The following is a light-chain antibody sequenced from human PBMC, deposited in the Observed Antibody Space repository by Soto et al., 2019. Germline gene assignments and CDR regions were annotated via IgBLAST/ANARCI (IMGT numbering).Light chain of an antibody. Sequence: QSALTQPPSVSGSPGQSVTISCTGTSSDVGKYNLVSWYQQHPGKAPKLMIYEVSNRPSGVRDRFSGSKSGNTASLTISGLQAEDEADYHCSSYTTSSSAYVVFGGGTKVTVL. CDR3: SSYTTSSSAYVV. CDR1: SSDVGKYNL. J-gene: IGLJ2*01. V-gene: IGLV2-18*02. CDR2: EVS.